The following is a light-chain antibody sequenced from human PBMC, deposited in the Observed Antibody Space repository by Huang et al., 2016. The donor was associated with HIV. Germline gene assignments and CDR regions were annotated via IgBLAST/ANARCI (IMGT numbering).Light chain of an antibody. CDR2: DAS. Sequence: DIQMTQSPSSLSASVGDRVTITCQASQDITNFLNWYQQKPGKAPKLLIFDASNLKTGVPSRFTGSGSGTDFTFTISSLQPEDVATYYCQHYDNLPSLTFGGGTKVEIK. CDR3: QHYDNLPSLT. V-gene: IGKV1-33*01. J-gene: IGKJ4*01. CDR1: QDITNF.